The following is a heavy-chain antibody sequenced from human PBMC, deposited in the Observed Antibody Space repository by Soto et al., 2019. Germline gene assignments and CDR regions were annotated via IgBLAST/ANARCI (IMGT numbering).Heavy chain of an antibody. CDR3: ARGAWLIRSSWYGLTPNRDWFDP. Sequence: PSETLSLTCAVYGGSFSGYYWSWIRQPPAKGLEWIGEINHSGSTNYNPSLKSRVTISVDTSKNQFSLKLSSVTAADTAVYYCARGAWLIRSSWYGLTPNRDWFDPWGQGTLVIVSS. V-gene: IGHV4-34*01. D-gene: IGHD6-13*01. CDR1: GGSFSGYY. J-gene: IGHJ5*02. CDR2: INHSGST.